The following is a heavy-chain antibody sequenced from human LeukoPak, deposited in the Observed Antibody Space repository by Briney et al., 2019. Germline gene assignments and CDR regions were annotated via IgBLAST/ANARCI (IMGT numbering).Heavy chain of an antibody. V-gene: IGHV3-30*04. D-gene: IGHD3-10*01. Sequence: GGSLRLSCAASGFTFSSYAMHWVRQAPGKGLEWVAVISYDGSNKYYADSVKGRFTISRDNSKITLYLQMNSLRAEDTAVYYCARWGKSTMVRGEDFDYWGQGTLVTVSS. CDR2: ISYDGSNK. CDR1: GFTFSSYA. J-gene: IGHJ4*02. CDR3: ARWGKSTMVRGEDFDY.